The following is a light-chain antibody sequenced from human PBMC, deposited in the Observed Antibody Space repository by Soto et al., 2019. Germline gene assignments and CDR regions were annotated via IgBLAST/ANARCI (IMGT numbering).Light chain of an antibody. V-gene: IGKV1-39*01. CDR1: QDINVY. CDR3: QHGYVAPYS. J-gene: IGKJ2*03. Sequence: DIQMTQSPSSVSASIGDTVTITCRASQDINVYLNWYQQKPGEVPKLLIYSASTLHSGVPSRFTGSGSETDFTLTIRGLQPEDFATYYCQHGYVAPYSFGQGTKVDIK. CDR2: SAS.